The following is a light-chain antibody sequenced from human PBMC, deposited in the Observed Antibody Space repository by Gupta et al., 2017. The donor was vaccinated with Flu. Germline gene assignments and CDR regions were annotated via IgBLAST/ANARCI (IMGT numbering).Light chain of an antibody. V-gene: IGLV1-44*01. CDR2: SNN. CDR1: SSNIGSNA. J-gene: IGLJ3*02. CDR3: AAWDASLSGWV. Sequence: QSVLTQPPSASGTPGQRVTISCSGSSSNIGSNAVNWYQQLPGTAPKLLIYSNNQRPSGVPDRFSGSKSGTSASLDISGLQSEDEADYYCAAWDASLSGWVFGGGTKLTV.